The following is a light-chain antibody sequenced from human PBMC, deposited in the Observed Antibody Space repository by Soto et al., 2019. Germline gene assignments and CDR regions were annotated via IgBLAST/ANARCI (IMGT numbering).Light chain of an antibody. J-gene: IGKJ4*01. CDR2: DAS. V-gene: IGKV3-11*01. Sequence: EIVLTQSPGTLSLSPGERATLSCRASQSVTSNYLAWYQQKPGQAPGLLIYDASTRATGIPARFSGSGSGTDFTLTISSLEPEDSAVYFCQQRSGWPLTFGGGTKVDI. CDR1: QSVTSNY. CDR3: QQRSGWPLT.